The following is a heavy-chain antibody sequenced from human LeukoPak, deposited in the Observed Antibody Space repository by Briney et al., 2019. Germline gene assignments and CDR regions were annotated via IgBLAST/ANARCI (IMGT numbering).Heavy chain of an antibody. CDR2: IWYDGSNK. CDR3: ARDGGSFYLYYFDY. J-gene: IGHJ4*02. Sequence: GGSLRLSCAASGFTFSDYYMSWIRQAPGKGLEWVAVIWYDGSNKYYADSVKGRFTISRDNSKNTLYLQMNSLRAEDTAVYYCARDGGSFYLYYFDYWGQGTLVTVSS. D-gene: IGHD1-26*01. CDR1: GFTFSDYY. V-gene: IGHV3-33*08.